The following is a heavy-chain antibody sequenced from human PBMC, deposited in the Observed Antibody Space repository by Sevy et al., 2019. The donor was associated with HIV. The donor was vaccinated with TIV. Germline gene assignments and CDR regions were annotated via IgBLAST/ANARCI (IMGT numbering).Heavy chain of an antibody. CDR2: IYSGGST. CDR3: ARDTRAAAGYYYYYGMDV. CDR1: GFTVSSNY. V-gene: IGHV3-53*01. Sequence: GGSLRLSCAASGFTVSSNYMSWVRQAPGKGLEWVSVIYSGGSTYYADSVKGRITISRDNSKNTLYLQMNSLRAEDTAVYYCARDTRAAAGYYYYYGMDVWGQGTTVTVSS. J-gene: IGHJ6*02. D-gene: IGHD6-13*01.